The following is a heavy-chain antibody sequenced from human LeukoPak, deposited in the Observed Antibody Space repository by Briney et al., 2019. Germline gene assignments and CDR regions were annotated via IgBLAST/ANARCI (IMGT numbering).Heavy chain of an antibody. V-gene: IGHV4-34*01. CDR1: GGSFSGYY. J-gene: IGHJ5*02. D-gene: IGHD6-13*01. Sequence: SETLSLTCAVYGGSFSGYYWSWIRQPSGKGLEWIGEVNDSGSTNNNPSLKSRVIMSVDTSKNQFSLKLSSVTAADTAVYYRARRFWGRYSSSRWLGYNWFDPWGQGTLVTVSS. CDR3: ARRFWGRYSSSRWLGYNWFDP. CDR2: VNDSGST.